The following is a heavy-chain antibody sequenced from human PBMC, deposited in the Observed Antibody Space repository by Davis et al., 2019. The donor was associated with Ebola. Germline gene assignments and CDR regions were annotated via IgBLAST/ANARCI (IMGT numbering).Heavy chain of an antibody. CDR3: AKDSSSSSHYYYGMDV. D-gene: IGHD6-6*01. CDR2: ISWNSGSI. CDR1: GFTFSSYW. Sequence: SLKISCAASGFTFSSYWMSWVRQAPGKGLEWVSGISWNSGSIGYADSVKGRFTISRDNAKNSLYLQMNSLRAEDTALYYCAKDSSSSSHYYYGMDVWGQGTTVTVSS. V-gene: IGHV3-9*01. J-gene: IGHJ6*02.